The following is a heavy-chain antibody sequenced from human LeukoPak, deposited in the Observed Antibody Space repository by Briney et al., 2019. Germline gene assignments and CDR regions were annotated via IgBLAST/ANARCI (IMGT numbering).Heavy chain of an antibody. CDR2: ISFDGSIK. D-gene: IGHD3-10*02. V-gene: IGHV3-30*18. J-gene: IGHJ3*01. CDR1: GFTFYTIG. Sequence: GKSLRLSCAASGFTFYTIGMHWVRQAPGKGLEWVAVISFDGSIKYYADSVKGRFTISRDNSKNTLFLQMNSLRPEDTAVYYCAKDRNVGLDAIDVWGQGILVSVSS. CDR3: AKDRNVGLDAIDV.